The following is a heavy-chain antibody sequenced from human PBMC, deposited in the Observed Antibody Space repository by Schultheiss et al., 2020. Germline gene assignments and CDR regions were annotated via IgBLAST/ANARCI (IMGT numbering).Heavy chain of an antibody. J-gene: IGHJ4*02. CDR1: GFIFSDYY. CDR2: IWYDGSNK. Sequence: GGSLRLSCVASGFIFSDYYMTWIRQAPGKGLEWVAVIWYDGSNKYYADSVKGRFTISRDNSKNTLYLQMNSLRAEDTAMYYCASGAGTLDFWGQGTLVTVSS. D-gene: IGHD6-19*01. CDR3: ASGAGTLDF. V-gene: IGHV3-33*08.